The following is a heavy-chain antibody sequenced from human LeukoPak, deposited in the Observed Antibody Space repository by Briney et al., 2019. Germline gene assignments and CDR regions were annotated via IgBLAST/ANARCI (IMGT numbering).Heavy chain of an antibody. Sequence: PSETLSLTCTVSGGSISSYYWSWIRQPAGKGLEWIGRIYTSGSTNYNPSLKSRVTMSVDTSKNQFSLKLSSVTAADTAVYYCARERLGELSLLHDAFDIWGQGTMVTVSS. D-gene: IGHD3-16*02. CDR3: ARERLGELSLLHDAFDI. V-gene: IGHV4-4*07. J-gene: IGHJ3*02. CDR1: GGSISSYY. CDR2: IYTSGST.